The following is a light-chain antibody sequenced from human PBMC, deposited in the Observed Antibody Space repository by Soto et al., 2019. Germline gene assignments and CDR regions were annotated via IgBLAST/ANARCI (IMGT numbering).Light chain of an antibody. CDR2: GAS. V-gene: IGKV3-20*01. Sequence: EIVLTQSPGTLSLSPGERATLSCRASQSVSNNYLAWYQQKPGQAPRLLISGASNRATGIPDRFSGSGSGTDFTLAISRLEAEDFAVYYCQQYGTSPFTFGPGIKVDLK. CDR1: QSVSNNY. CDR3: QQYGTSPFT. J-gene: IGKJ3*01.